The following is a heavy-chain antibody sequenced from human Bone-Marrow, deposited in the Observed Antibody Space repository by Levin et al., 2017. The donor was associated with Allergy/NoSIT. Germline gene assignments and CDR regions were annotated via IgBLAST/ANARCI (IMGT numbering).Heavy chain of an antibody. Sequence: SCAASGFTFGNHYMSWIRQAPGKGLEWVSYISGNGAYANYADSVKGRFTISRDNARNSLYLEMNSLRAEDTAVYYCARPLRQLVREFDYWGQGTLVTVSS. CDR1: GFTFGNHY. V-gene: IGHV3-11*06. D-gene: IGHD6-6*01. J-gene: IGHJ4*02. CDR3: ARPLRQLVREFDY. CDR2: ISGNGAYA.